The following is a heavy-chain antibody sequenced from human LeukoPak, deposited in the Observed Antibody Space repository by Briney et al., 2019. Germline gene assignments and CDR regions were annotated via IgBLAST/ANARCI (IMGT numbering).Heavy chain of an antibody. CDR1: GFTFDDYA. Sequence: PGGSLRLSCAASGFTFDDYAMHWVRQAPGKGLEWVSGISWNSGSIGYADSVKGRFTISRDNSKNTLYLQMNSLRAEDTAVYYCARDRWEKWELLLLDYWGQRTLVTVSS. CDR2: ISWNSGSI. J-gene: IGHJ4*02. D-gene: IGHD1-26*01. CDR3: ARDRWEKWELLLLDY. V-gene: IGHV3-9*01.